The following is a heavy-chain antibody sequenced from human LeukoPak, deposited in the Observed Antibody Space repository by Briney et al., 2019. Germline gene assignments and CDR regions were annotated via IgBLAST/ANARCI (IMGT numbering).Heavy chain of an antibody. CDR1: GDSITSHSW. CDR2: VHHGGAS. CDR3: ASHVTVLGTRGFDF. D-gene: IGHD6-19*01. J-gene: IGHJ4*02. V-gene: IGHV4-4*02. Sequence: SGTLSLTCAVSGDSITSHSWWSWVRQPPGKGLEWIGEVHHGGASNYDPSLKSRVTISVDKSKNRFSLNLRSVTAADTATYYCASHVTVLGTRGFDFWGRGTLVTVS.